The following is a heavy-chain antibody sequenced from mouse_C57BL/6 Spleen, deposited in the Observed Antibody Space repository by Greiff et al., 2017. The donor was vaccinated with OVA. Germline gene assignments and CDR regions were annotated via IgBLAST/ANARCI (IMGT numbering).Heavy chain of an antibody. D-gene: IGHD1-1*01. CDR2: IYPGDGDT. V-gene: IGHV1-82*01. CDR1: GYAFSSSW. J-gene: IGHJ1*03. CDR3: ARELLLRPFDV. Sequence: QVQLQQSGPELVKPGASVKISCKASGYAFSSSWMNWVKQRPGKGLEWIGRIYPGDGDTNYNGKFKGKATLTADKSSSTAYMQLSSLTSEDSAVYFCARELLLRPFDVWGTGTTVTVSS.